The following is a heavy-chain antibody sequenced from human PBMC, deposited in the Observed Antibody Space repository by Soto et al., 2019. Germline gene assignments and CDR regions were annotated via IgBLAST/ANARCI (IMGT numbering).Heavy chain of an antibody. CDR3: ARGYYDILPRTPSYYYYNMNV. CDR1: GGTFNNYA. V-gene: IGHV1-69*14. J-gene: IGHJ6*02. Sequence: QVQLVQSGAEVKKHGSSVKVSCKASGGTFNNYAITWVRQAPGQGLEWMGGIIPMYGTANYAQKFQGRVTLTADKSTNTAYMELSSLRSEDTAVYYCARGYYDILPRTPSYYYYNMNVWVQGTTVTVSS. D-gene: IGHD3-9*01. CDR2: IIPMYGTA.